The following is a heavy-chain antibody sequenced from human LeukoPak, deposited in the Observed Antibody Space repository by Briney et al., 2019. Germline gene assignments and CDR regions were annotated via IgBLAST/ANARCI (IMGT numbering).Heavy chain of an antibody. J-gene: IGHJ4*02. V-gene: IGHV3-30*02. CDR1: GFIFSSYS. Sequence: QSGGSLRLSCAASGFIFSSYSMNWVRQAPGKGLEWVAFIRYDGSNKYYADSVKGRFTISRDNSKNTLYLQMNSLRAEDTAVYYCAKAGEATSDYWGQGTLVTVSS. CDR3: AKAGEATSDY. CDR2: IRYDGSNK. D-gene: IGHD3-10*01.